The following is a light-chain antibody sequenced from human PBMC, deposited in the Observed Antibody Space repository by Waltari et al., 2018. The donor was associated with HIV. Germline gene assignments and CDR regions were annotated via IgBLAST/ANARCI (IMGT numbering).Light chain of an antibody. CDR3: GTWDDSLNGYV. J-gene: IGLJ1*01. Sequence: QSVLTQPPSASWAPGQRVTVACSGGRSNLGRNTVTWYKQIPDTAHKLLMYSTERRPSGVPDRCSGSKSGTSASLAISGLQSEDEADYYCGTWDDSLNGYVFGPGTKVTVL. CDR2: STE. V-gene: IGLV1-44*01. CDR1: RSNLGRNT.